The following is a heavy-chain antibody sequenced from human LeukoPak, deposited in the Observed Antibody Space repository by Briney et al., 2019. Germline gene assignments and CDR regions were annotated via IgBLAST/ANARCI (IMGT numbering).Heavy chain of an antibody. V-gene: IGHV4-4*02. J-gene: IGHJ4*02. D-gene: IGHD3-9*01. CDR2: IYHSGST. CDR1: GGSISSSNW. CDR3: ARVLKTGALGYDY. Sequence: SETLSLTCAVSGGSISSSNWWSWVRQPPGKGLEWIGEIYHSGSTNYNPSLKSRVTISVDKSKNQFSLKLSSVTAADTAVYYCARVLKTGALGYDYWGQGTLVTVSS.